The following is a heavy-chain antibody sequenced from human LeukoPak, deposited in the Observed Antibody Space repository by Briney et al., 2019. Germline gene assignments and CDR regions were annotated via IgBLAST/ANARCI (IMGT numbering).Heavy chain of an antibody. V-gene: IGHV4-39*07. J-gene: IGHJ4*02. D-gene: IGHD5-12*01. CDR3: ARIHSAYANS. CDR1: GASISRSSYY. Sequence: SETLSLTCSVSGASISRSSYYWGWIHQPPGKGLEWIGSLYYSGTPYYNPSLKSRVTMSLDTSKNQFSLRLSSVTAADTDVYHCARIHSAYANSWGQGTLVSVSS. CDR2: LYYSGTP.